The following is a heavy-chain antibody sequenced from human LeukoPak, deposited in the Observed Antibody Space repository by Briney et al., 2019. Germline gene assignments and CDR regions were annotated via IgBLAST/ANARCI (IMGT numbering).Heavy chain of an antibody. CDR1: GGSFSDYY. V-gene: IGHV4-4*07. CDR2: IYTSGST. D-gene: IGHD2-2*01. CDR3: ARDRGCSSTSCYPYSFDY. Sequence: SETLSLTCAVYGGSFSDYYWSWIRQPAGKGLEWIGRIYTSGSTNYNPSLKSRVTMSVDTSKNQFSLKLSSVTAADTAVYYCARDRGCSSTSCYPYSFDYWGQGTLVTVSS. J-gene: IGHJ4*02.